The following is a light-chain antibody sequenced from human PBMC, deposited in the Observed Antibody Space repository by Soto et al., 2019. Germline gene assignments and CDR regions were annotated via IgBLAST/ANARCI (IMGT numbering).Light chain of an antibody. CDR1: STDVGGYNY. J-gene: IGLJ1*01. CDR2: GVN. V-gene: IGLV2-14*01. Sequence: QSVLAQPSSVSGSPGQSITISCTGTSTDVGGYNYVSWYQHHPGKGPKLIIYGVNDRPSGVSDRFSGSKSGNKASLTISNLEAEDESDYYCGSYTSTDTPFVFGTGTKVTVL. CDR3: GSYTSTDTPFV.